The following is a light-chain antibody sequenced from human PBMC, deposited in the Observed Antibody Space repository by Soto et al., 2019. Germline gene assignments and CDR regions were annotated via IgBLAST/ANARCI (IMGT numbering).Light chain of an antibody. CDR3: QQLNSYPLT. CDR1: QGISSY. J-gene: IGKJ4*01. Sequence: EIQLTQSPSTLSASIGDRATITCRASQGISSYLAWYQQKPGKAPRLLIYAASTWQSGVPSRFSGSGSGKESTLTISRLQHEDLATYDCQQLNSYPLTVGGGTKVEIK. V-gene: IGKV1-9*01. CDR2: AAS.